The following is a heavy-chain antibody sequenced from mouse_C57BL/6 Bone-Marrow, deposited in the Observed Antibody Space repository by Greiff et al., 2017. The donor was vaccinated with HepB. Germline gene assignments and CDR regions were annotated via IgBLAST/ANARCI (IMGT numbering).Heavy chain of an antibody. Sequence: VHLVESGSELRSPGSSVKLSCKDFDSEVFPIAYMSWVRQKPGHGFEWIGGILPSIGRTIYGEKFEDKATLDADTLSNTAYLELNSLTSEDSAIYYCARRTSYYYGSPYWYFDVWGTGTTVTVSS. CDR1: DSEVFPIAY. J-gene: IGHJ1*03. D-gene: IGHD1-1*01. CDR3: ARRTSYYYGSPYWYFDV. V-gene: IGHV15-2*01. CDR2: ILPSIGRT.